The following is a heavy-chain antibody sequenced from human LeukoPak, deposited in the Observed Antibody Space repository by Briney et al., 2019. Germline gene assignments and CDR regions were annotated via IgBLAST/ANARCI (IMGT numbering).Heavy chain of an antibody. CDR3: AKDPLGDSSGYPLWYYYYYMDV. CDR2: IRYDGSNK. D-gene: IGHD3-22*01. V-gene: IGHV3-30*02. J-gene: IGHJ6*03. Sequence: GGSLRLSCAASGFTFSSYGMHWVRQAPGKGLEWVAFIRYDGSNKYYADSVKGRFTISRDNSKNTLYLQMNSLRAEDTAVYYCAKDPLGDSSGYPLWYYYYYMDVWGKGTTVTISS. CDR1: GFTFSSYG.